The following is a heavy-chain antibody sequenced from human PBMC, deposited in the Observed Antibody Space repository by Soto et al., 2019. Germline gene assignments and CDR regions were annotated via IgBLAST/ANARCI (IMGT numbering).Heavy chain of an antibody. V-gene: IGHV4-59*01. D-gene: IGHD3-22*01. Sequence: KTSETLSLTCTVSGGSISSYYWSWIRQPPGKGLEWIGYIYYSGSTNYNPSLKSRVTISVDTSKNQFSLKLSSVTAADTAVYYCARVPYYYDSSGYYVGYFDYGGQGTLVTVSS. J-gene: IGHJ4*02. CDR3: ARVPYYYDSSGYYVGYFDY. CDR2: IYYSGST. CDR1: GGSISSYY.